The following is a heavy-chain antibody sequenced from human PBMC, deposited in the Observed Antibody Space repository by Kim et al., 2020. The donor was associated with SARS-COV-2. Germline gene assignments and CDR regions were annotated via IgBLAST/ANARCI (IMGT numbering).Heavy chain of an antibody. CDR1: GFTFDDYA. V-gene: IGHV3-9*01. J-gene: IGHJ4*02. CDR2: ISWNSGSI. Sequence: GGSLRLSCAASGFTFDDYAMHWVRQAPGKGLEWVSGISWNSGSIGYADSVKGRFTISRDNAKNSLYLQMNSLRAEDTALYYCAKDIGGQSLYYFDYWGQGTLVTVSS. CDR3: AKDIGGQSLYYFDY. D-gene: IGHD2-15*01.